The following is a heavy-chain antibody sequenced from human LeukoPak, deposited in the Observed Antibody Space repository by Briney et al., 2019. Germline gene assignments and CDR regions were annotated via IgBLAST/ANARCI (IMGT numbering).Heavy chain of an antibody. D-gene: IGHD2-21*01. Sequence: SQTLSLTCVISGDSVSSSTATWNWIRQSPSRGLEWLGRTYYKSKWYNDYAVFVKSRITIKPDTSKNQFSLQLNSVSPGDTAVYYCARDAAPYCDSDCYVLDIWGQGTMVTVSS. J-gene: IGHJ3*02. CDR2: TYYKSKWYN. CDR3: ARDAAPYCDSDCYVLDI. V-gene: IGHV6-1*01. CDR1: GDSVSSSTAT.